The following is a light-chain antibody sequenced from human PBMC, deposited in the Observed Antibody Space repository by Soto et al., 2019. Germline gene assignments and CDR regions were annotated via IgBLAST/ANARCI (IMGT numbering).Light chain of an antibody. V-gene: IGKV3-11*01. Sequence: VLTQSPATLSLSPGERATLSCRASQTFNNYLAWYQQKPGQAPRLIIYHTSNRATGIPARFSGSGSGTDFTLTISSLEPEDFAVYYCQQQTNWPPITFGQGTRLEIK. J-gene: IGKJ5*01. CDR2: HTS. CDR3: QQQTNWPPIT. CDR1: QTFNNY.